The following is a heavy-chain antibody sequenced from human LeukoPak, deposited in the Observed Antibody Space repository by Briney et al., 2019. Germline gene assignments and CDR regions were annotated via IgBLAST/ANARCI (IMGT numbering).Heavy chain of an antibody. D-gene: IGHD3-22*01. V-gene: IGHV4-39*01. J-gene: IGHJ3*02. Sequence: PSETLSLTCTVSGGSISSSSYYWGWIRHPPGKGLEWIGSIYYCGSTYYNPSLKSRVAISVDTSKNQFSLKLSSVTAVDTAVYYCARHSPGYYDAFDIWGQGTMVTVSS. CDR3: ARHSPGYYDAFDI. CDR2: IYYCGST. CDR1: GGSISSSSYY.